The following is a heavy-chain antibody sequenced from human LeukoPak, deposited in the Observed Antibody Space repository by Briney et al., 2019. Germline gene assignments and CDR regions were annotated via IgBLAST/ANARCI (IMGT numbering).Heavy chain of an antibody. V-gene: IGHV3-11*01. CDR2: ISSSGSTI. CDR1: GFTFSDYY. D-gene: IGHD6-13*01. J-gene: IGHJ1*01. CDR3: ARVPTGYSSSWYELYFQH. Sequence: GGSLRLSCAASGFTFSDYYMSWIRQAPGKGLEWVSYISSSGSTIYYADSVKGRFTISRDNAKNSLYLQMNSLRAEDTAVYYCARVPTGYSSSWYELYFQHWGQGTLVTVSS.